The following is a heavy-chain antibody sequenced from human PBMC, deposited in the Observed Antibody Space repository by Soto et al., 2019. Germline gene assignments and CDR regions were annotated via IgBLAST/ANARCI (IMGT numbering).Heavy chain of an antibody. J-gene: IGHJ4*02. Sequence: ASVKVSCKASGYMFYSYYIHWVRQAPGQGLEWMGLINPSGGSTTYAQNFQGRITMTRDTSTSTVYMELSSLRSEDTAVYYCARGPTHSSLLGYDPYFDYWGQGTLVTVSS. CDR3: ARGPTHSSLLGYDPYFDY. V-gene: IGHV1-46*02. CDR1: GYMFYSYY. CDR2: INPSGGST. D-gene: IGHD2-15*01.